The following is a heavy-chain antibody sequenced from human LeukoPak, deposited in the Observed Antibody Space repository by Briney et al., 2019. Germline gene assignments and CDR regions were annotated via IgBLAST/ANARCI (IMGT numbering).Heavy chain of an antibody. CDR2: IYYSGNT. V-gene: IGHV4-39*01. CDR3: ARHLGYCSSSSCYFDY. J-gene: IGHJ4*02. Sequence: PSETLSLTCSVSGGSISSNNYWGWIRQPPGKGLEWIGSIYYSGNTYYNPSLKSRVTISVDTSKNQFSLKLSSVTAADTAVYYCARHLGYCSSSSCYFDYWGQGALVTVSS. CDR1: GGSISSNNY. D-gene: IGHD2-2*01.